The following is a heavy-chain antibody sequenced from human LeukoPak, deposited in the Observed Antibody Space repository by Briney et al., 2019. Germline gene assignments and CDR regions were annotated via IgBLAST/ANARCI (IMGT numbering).Heavy chain of an antibody. CDR1: GFIFSDYK. D-gene: IGHD4-17*01. V-gene: IGHV3-21*01. Sequence: GGSLRLSCAASGFIFSDYKMNWVRQAPGKGLEWVSSISSGSSYIYDADSVKGRFTISRDNAKSSLYLEMNSLRAEDTAVYYCARDTPGDYGARPFDYWGQGTLVTVSS. CDR2: ISSGSSYI. CDR3: ARDTPGDYGARPFDY. J-gene: IGHJ4*02.